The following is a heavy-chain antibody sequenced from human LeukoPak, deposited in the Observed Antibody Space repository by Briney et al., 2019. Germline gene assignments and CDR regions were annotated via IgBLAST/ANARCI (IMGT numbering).Heavy chain of an antibody. J-gene: IGHJ4*02. Sequence: GGSLRLSCAASGFTFSNYWMSWVRQAPGKGLEWVANIKFDGSEKFYVDSVKGRFTISRDNAKNSLYLQMNSLRAEDTAVYYCAKDRDIVVVPAAEYYWGQGTLVTVSS. V-gene: IGHV3-7*03. CDR2: IKFDGSEK. CDR3: AKDRDIVVVPAAEYY. CDR1: GFTFSNYW. D-gene: IGHD2-2*01.